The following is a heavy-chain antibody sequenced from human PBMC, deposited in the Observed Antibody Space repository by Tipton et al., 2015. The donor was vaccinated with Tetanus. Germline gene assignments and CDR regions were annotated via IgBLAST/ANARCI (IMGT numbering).Heavy chain of an antibody. J-gene: IGHJ5*02. D-gene: IGHD3-10*01. CDR3: ALPLLPPHGSSLVS. CDR2: ISNDGSNK. V-gene: IGHV3-30*03. Sequence: SLRLSCAASGFTFSTFGVHWVRQAPGKGLEWVAVISNDGSNKYYADSVKGRLTISRDNSKDTLYLQMNSLRTEDTATYYCALPLLPPHGSSLVSWGQGTLVTVSS. CDR1: GFTFSTFG.